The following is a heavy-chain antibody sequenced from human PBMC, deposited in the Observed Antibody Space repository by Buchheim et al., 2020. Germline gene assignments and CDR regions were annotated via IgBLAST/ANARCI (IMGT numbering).Heavy chain of an antibody. J-gene: IGHJ4*02. CDR3: ARGSNYGGKDY. CDR1: GGSFSGYY. D-gene: IGHD4-23*01. V-gene: IGHV4-34*01. CDR2: INHSGST. Sequence: QVQLQPWGAGLLKPSETLSLTCAVYGGSFSGYYWSWIRQPPGKGLEWIGEINHSGSTNYNPSLKSRFTISVDTSKNQFSLQLSSETAADTAVYYCARGSNYGGKDYWGQGTL.